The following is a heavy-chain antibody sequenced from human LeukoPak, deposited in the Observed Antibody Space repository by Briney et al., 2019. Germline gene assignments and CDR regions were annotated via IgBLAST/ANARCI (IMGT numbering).Heavy chain of an antibody. CDR1: GASISSSSYY. Sequence: SEILSLTCTVSGASISSSSYYWDWIRQPPGKGLEWIGSIYHSGSTYYNPSLKSRVTISVDTSKNQFSLKLRSVTAADTAVYYCASIVDILISRFDPWGQGTLVTVSS. CDR3: ASIVDILISRFDP. V-gene: IGHV4-39*07. J-gene: IGHJ5*02. CDR2: IYHSGST. D-gene: IGHD3-9*01.